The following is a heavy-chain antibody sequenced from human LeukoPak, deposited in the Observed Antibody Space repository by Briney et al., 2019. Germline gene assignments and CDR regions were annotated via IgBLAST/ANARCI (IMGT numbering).Heavy chain of an antibody. CDR2: IGGSSNYI. CDR1: GFTFSSYS. V-gene: IGHV3-21*01. Sequence: GGSLRLSCAASGFTFSSYSMNWVRQAPGKGLEWVSSIGGSSNYIFYADSVKGRFTVSRDNARNSLYLQMNSLRAEDTAVYYGARSIVVLSRFDPWAREPWSPSPQ. J-gene: IGHJ5*02. CDR3: ARSIVVLSRFDP. D-gene: IGHD2-15*01.